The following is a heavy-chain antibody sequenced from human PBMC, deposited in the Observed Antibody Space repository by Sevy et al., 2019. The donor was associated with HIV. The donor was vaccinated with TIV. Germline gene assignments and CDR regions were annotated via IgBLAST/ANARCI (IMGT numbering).Heavy chain of an antibody. CDR2: VSYGGSKT. Sequence: GSLRLSCSASGFTFSSYVIHWVRQAPGKGLEWVATVSYGGSKTYYTDSVKGRFTISRDNTNNTLFLQMNSLRPEDTAVYYCAKDFEVGATFYYFDYWGQGTLVTVSS. CDR1: GFTFSSYV. V-gene: IGHV3-30*18. D-gene: IGHD1-26*01. J-gene: IGHJ4*02. CDR3: AKDFEVGATFYYFDY.